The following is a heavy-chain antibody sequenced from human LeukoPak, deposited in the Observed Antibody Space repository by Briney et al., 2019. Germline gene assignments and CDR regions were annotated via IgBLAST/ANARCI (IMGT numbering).Heavy chain of an antibody. J-gene: IGHJ4*02. Sequence: SETLSLTCTVSGGSISSYYWSWIRQPPGKGLEWIGYIYYSGSTNYNPSLKSRVTISVDTSKNQFSLKLSSVTAADTAVYYCAXXXXYGLNPAYYFDYWGQGTLVTVSS. V-gene: IGHV4-59*08. D-gene: IGHD2-15*01. CDR2: IYYSGST. CDR3: AXXXXYGLNPAYYFDY. CDR1: GGSISSYY.